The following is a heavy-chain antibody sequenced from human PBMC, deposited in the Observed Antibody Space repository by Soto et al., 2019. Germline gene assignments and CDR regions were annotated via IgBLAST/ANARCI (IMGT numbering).Heavy chain of an antibody. CDR3: AREDYLYYYCGMDV. Sequence: QVQLVESGGGVVQPGRSLRLSCAASGFTFSSYAMHWVRQAPGKGLEWVAVISYDGSNKYYADSVKGRFTISRDNSKNTLYLQMNSLRAEDTAVYYCAREDYLYYYCGMDVWGQGTTVTVSS. J-gene: IGHJ6*02. CDR2: ISYDGSNK. D-gene: IGHD4-17*01. CDR1: GFTFSSYA. V-gene: IGHV3-30-3*01.